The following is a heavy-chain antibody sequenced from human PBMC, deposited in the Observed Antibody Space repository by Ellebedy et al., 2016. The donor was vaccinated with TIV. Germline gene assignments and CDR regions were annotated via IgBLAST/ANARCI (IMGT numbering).Heavy chain of an antibody. CDR1: GFTVRSNY. Sequence: PGGSLRLSCAASGFTVRSNYMSWVRKAQGKGREWVSVLYSGGSTYYADSVKGRFTISRHNSKNTRYLQMNSLRAEDTAVYYCARESMVRGVIYLPRYFDLWGRGTLVTVSS. J-gene: IGHJ2*01. CDR3: ARESMVRGVIYLPRYFDL. D-gene: IGHD3-10*01. CDR2: LYSGGST. V-gene: IGHV3-53*04.